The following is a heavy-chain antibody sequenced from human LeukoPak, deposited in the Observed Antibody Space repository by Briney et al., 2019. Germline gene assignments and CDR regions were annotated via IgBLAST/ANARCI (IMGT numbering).Heavy chain of an antibody. CDR3: ARGRRVRGVINVYYYYYMDV. CDR1: GYTFNTFD. J-gene: IGHJ6*03. V-gene: IGHV1-8*03. CDR2: MNTDSGKT. D-gene: IGHD3-10*01. Sequence: GASVKVSCEASGYTFNTFDINWVRQASGQGLEWMGGMNTDSGKTAYAQRFQGRVNITRNASVNTVYLEVSGLRSEDTAVYYCARGRRVRGVINVYYYYYMDVWGKGTTVTISS.